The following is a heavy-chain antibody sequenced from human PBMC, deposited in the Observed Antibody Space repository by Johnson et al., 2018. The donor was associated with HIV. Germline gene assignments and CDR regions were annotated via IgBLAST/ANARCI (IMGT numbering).Heavy chain of an antibody. Sequence: VQLVESGGGVVRPGESLRLSCAASGFIFDDFGMNWVRHAPGKGLEWVSDVNWNGARTGYADSVKGRFTISRDNAKNSVYLQMNSLRAEDTALYYCAREQDWGYDDTTAFDIWGQGTMVTVS. V-gene: IGHV3-20*04. J-gene: IGHJ3*02. D-gene: IGHD3-16*01. CDR3: AREQDWGYDDTTAFDI. CDR1: GFIFDDFG. CDR2: VNWNGART.